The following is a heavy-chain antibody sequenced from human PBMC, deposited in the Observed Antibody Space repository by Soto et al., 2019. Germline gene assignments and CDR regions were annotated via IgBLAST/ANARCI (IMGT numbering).Heavy chain of an antibody. D-gene: IGHD6-13*01. CDR1: GFTFSSYG. CDR3: ARGGAAGNFDY. J-gene: IGHJ4*02. CDR2: IWYDGSNK. V-gene: IGHV3-33*01. Sequence: PGGSLRLSCAASGFTFSSYGMHWVRQAPGKGLEWVAVIWYDGSNKYYADSVKGRFTISRDNSKNTLYLQMNSLRAEDTAVYYCARGGAAGNFDYWGQGTLVTVSS.